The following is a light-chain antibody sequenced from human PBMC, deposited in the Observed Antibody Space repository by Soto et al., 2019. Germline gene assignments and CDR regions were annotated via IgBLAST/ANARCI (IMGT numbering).Light chain of an antibody. J-gene: IGLJ1*01. CDR3: AAWDDSLNGYV. V-gene: IGLV1-44*01. Sequence: QLVLTQPPSASGTPGQRVTISCSGSSSNIGSNTVNWYQQFPGTAPKLLIHSNNQRPSGVPDRFSGSKSGTSASLAISGLQSEDEADYYCAAWDDSLNGYVFGTGTKLTVL. CDR1: SSNIGSNT. CDR2: SNN.